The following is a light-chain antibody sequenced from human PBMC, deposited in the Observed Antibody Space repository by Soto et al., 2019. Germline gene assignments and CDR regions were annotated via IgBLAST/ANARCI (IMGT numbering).Light chain of an antibody. CDR2: KNN. CDR1: SSNIGRNF. J-gene: IGLJ1*01. Sequence: QSVLTQPPSASGTPGQSITISCSGSSSNIGRNFVYRYQQHAGAAPNLLIYKNNQRPSGVPDRFSGSKSGTSASLAVSGLRSEDEAHYHCAAWDDSLSGLFVFGTGTKVTVL. CDR3: AAWDDSLSGLFV. V-gene: IGLV1-47*01.